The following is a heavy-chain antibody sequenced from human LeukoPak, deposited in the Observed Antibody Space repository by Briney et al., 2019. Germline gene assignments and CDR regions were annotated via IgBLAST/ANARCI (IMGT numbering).Heavy chain of an antibody. J-gene: IGHJ4*02. Sequence: GGSLRLSCAASGFTFSGYSMNWVRQAPGKGLEWVSSISSSSSYIYYADSVKGRFTISRDNAKNSLYLQMNSLRAEDTAVYYCARDRVTMVRGVIIPNDYWGQGTLVTVSS. CDR3: ARDRVTMVRGVIIPNDY. D-gene: IGHD3-10*01. CDR1: GFTFSGYS. CDR2: ISSSSSYI. V-gene: IGHV3-21*01.